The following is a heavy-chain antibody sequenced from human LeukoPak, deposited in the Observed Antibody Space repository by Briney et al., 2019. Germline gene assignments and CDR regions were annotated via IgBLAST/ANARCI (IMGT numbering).Heavy chain of an antibody. CDR1: AFSLNAYN. D-gene: IGHD5-18*01. CDR2: ISSSSYI. V-gene: IGHV3-69-1*01. Sequence: PGGSLRLSCAASAFSLNAYNMNWVRQAPGKGLEWVSSISSSSYIYYADSVKGRFTISRDNAKNSLYLQMNSLRAEDTAVYYCARAQIPTAMAGFFDYWGQGTLVTVSS. J-gene: IGHJ4*02. CDR3: ARAQIPTAMAGFFDY.